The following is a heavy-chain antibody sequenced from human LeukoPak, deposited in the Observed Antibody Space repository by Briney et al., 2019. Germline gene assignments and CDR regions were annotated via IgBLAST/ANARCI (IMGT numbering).Heavy chain of an antibody. J-gene: IGHJ4*02. Sequence: PGGSLRLSCAAYGFTFNSHCMSWLRQAPGKGLEGVANIKQDGSEKYYVDSVKGRFTISRDNATNSMYLQMNRLRAEDTAVYYSARGGRTGDYWGQGTLVTVPS. CDR1: GFTFNSHC. D-gene: IGHD3-16*01. V-gene: IGHV3-7*01. CDR2: IKQDGSEK. CDR3: ARGGRTGDY.